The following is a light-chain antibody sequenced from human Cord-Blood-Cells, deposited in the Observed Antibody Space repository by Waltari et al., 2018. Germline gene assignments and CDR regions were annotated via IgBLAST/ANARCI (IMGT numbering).Light chain of an antibody. CDR3: SSYTSSSTYV. J-gene: IGLJ1*01. V-gene: IGLV2-14*01. Sequence: QSALTQPASVSGSPGQSITISCTGTSSDVGGYTYVSWYQQPPGKAPKLMLYDFSNRPSGVSNRFSGSKSGNTASLTISGLQAEDEADYYCSSYTSSSTYVFGTGTKVTVL. CDR2: DFS. CDR1: SSDVGGYTY.